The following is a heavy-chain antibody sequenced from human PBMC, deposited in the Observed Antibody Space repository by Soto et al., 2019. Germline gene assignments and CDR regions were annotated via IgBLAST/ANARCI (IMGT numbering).Heavy chain of an antibody. Sequence: SETLSLTCAVYGGSFSGYYWSWIRQPPGKGLEWIGEINHSGSTNYNPSLKSRVTISVDTSKNQFSLKLSSVTAADTAVYYCASVTSPLYYYYGMDVWGQGTTVTVSS. CDR2: INHSGST. D-gene: IGHD3-10*01. J-gene: IGHJ6*02. CDR3: ASVTSPLYYYYGMDV. CDR1: GGSFSGYY. V-gene: IGHV4-34*01.